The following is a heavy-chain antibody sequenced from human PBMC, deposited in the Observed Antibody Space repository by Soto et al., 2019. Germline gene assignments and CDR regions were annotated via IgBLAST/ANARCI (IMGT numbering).Heavy chain of an antibody. J-gene: IGHJ4*02. CDR3: ARERLGIEGGWYNDY. CDR2: IKQDGSEK. Sequence: EVQLVESGGGLVQPGGSLRLSCAASGFTFSSYWMSWVRQAPGKGLEWVANIKQDGSEKYYVDSVKGRFTISRDNAKNSLYLQMNSLRAEDTAVYYCARERLGIEGGWYNDYWGQGTLVTVSS. V-gene: IGHV3-7*05. CDR1: GFTFSSYW. D-gene: IGHD6-19*01.